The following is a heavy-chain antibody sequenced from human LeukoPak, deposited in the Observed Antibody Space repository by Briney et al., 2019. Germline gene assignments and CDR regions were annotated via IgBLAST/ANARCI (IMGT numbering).Heavy chain of an antibody. CDR3: AKVGGLLPYYYYMDV. CDR1: GFTFSSYG. Sequence: GGTLRLSCAASGFTFSSYGMSWVRQAPGKGLEWVSAISGSGGSTYYADSVKGRFTISRDNSKNTLYLQMNSLRAEDTAVYYCAKVGGLLPYYYYMDVWGKGTTVTISS. CDR2: ISGSGGST. J-gene: IGHJ6*03. V-gene: IGHV3-23*01.